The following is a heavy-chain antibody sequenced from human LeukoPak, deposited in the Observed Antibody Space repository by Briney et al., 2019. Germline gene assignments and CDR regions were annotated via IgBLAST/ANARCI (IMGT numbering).Heavy chain of an antibody. Sequence: ASVKVSCKASGGTFSSYAISWVRQAPGQGLEWMGGIIPIFGTANYAQKFQGRVTITADESTSTAYMELSSLRSEDTAVYYCARGETSMDRGVITPYYFDYWGQGTLVTVSS. CDR2: IIPIFGTA. CDR3: ARGETSMDRGVITPYYFDY. D-gene: IGHD3-10*01. V-gene: IGHV1-69*13. CDR1: GGTFSSYA. J-gene: IGHJ4*02.